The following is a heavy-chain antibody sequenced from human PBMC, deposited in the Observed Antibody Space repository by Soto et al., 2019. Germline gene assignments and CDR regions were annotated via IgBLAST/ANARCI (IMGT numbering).Heavy chain of an antibody. CDR1: GFTFSSYE. CDR2: ISSSGSTI. CDR3: ASRADYDFWSGYYNPLDV. Sequence: PGGSLRLSCAASGFTFSSYEMNWVRQAPGKGLEWVSYISSSGSTIYYADSVKGRFTISRDNAKNSLYLQMNSLRAEDTAVYYCASRADYDFWSGYYNPLDVWGQGTTVTVSS. V-gene: IGHV3-48*03. D-gene: IGHD3-3*01. J-gene: IGHJ6*02.